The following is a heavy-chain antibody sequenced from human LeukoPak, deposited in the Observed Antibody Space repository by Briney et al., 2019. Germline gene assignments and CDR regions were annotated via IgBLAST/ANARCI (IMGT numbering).Heavy chain of an antibody. D-gene: IGHD3-10*01. J-gene: IGHJ5*02. CDR2: INPNSGGT. V-gene: IGHV1-2*02. CDR3: ARERATMVRGHNWFDP. Sequence: ASVKVSCKASGYTFTGYYMHWVRQAPGQGLEWMGWINPNSGGTNYAQKFQGRVTMTRDTSISTAYMELSRLRSDDTAVYYCARERATMVRGHNWFDPWGQGTLVTVSS. CDR1: GYTFTGYY.